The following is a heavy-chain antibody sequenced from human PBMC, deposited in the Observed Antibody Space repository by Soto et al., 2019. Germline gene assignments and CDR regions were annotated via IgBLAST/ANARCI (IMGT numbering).Heavy chain of an antibody. Sequence: EVQLLESGGGLVQPGGSLRLSCAASGFTFSTYSMAWVRQAPGRGPEWVSGIFQDGRPHYADSVKGRFTISRDNSRSSVYLQMITLRGEDTAIYYCAKDLRPDGVWDFDYWGQGTLVTVSS. D-gene: IGHD4-17*01. V-gene: IGHV3-23*01. CDR1: GFTFSTYS. CDR3: AKDLRPDGVWDFDY. CDR2: IFQDGRP. J-gene: IGHJ4*02.